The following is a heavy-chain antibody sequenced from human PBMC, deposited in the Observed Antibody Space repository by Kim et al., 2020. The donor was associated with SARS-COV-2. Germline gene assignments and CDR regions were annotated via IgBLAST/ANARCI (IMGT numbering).Heavy chain of an antibody. CDR1: GGTFSSYA. V-gene: IGHV1-69*13. CDR3: ARDSGSYYPFDY. J-gene: IGHJ4*02. Sequence: SVKVSCKASGGTFSSYAISWVRQAPGQGLEWMGGIIPIFGTANYAQKFQGRVTITADESTSTAYMELSSLRSEDTAVYYCARDSGSYYPFDYWGQGTLVTVSS. D-gene: IGHD1-26*01. CDR2: IIPIFGTA.